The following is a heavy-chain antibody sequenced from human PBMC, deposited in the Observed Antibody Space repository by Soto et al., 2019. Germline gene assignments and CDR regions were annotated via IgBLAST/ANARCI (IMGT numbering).Heavy chain of an antibody. CDR1: GFTFSDEW. CDR2: INKDGSYK. D-gene: IGHD1-1*01. CDR3: ARGGLEPFDY. Sequence: EVQLVESGGGLVQSGGSLRLSCATSGFTFSDEWMHWVRRVPGKGLVWVSRINKDGSYKNYADFVEGRFTISRDDAKSELYLHMDRLRAEDTAVYYCARGGLEPFDYLGQGALVTVSS. V-gene: IGHV3-74*01. J-gene: IGHJ4*02.